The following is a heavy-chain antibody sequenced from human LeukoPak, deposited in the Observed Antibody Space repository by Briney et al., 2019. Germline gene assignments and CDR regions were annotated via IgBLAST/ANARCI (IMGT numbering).Heavy chain of an antibody. J-gene: IGHJ4*02. CDR1: GFTFSSYA. D-gene: IGHD6-13*01. CDR3: AKNPGYSSSWYDY. V-gene: IGHV3-23*01. Sequence: GGSLRVSCAASGFTFSSYAMSWVRQAPGKGLEWVSAISGSGGSTYYADSVKGRFTISRDNSKNTLYLQMNSLRAEDTAVYYCAKNPGYSSSWYDYWGQGTLVTVSS. CDR2: ISGSGGST.